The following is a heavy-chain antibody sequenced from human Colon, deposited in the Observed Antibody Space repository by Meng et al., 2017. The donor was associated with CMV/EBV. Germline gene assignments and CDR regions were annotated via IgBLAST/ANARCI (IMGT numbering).Heavy chain of an antibody. J-gene: IGHJ6*02. V-gene: IGHV3-23*03. D-gene: IGHD3-22*01. CDR3: AKHLGVVVYYYYGMDV. CDR2: IFSGGTNT. Sequence: GESLKISCAASGFTFSSYGMHWVRQAPGKGLEWVSIIFSGGTNTYYADSVKGRFTISRDNSKNTLYLQMNSLRAEDTAVYYCAKHLGVVVYYYYGMDVWGQGTTVTVSS. CDR1: GFTFSSYG.